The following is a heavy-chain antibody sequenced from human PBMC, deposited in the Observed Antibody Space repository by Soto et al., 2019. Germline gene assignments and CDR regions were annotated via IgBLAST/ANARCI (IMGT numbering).Heavy chain of an antibody. D-gene: IGHD6-19*01. CDR2: SSPRGDTI. CDR3: AKGNNTNVGWTYYFES. V-gene: IGHV3-48*02. Sequence: XGCLGLSGVSSGFSLANDPMNWFRRTPGKGLEWFSYSSPRGDTIYYADSVEGRFTISRDNARNSLSLHMSSLRDEDSALYYCAKGNNTNVGWTYYFESWGRGVPVTGSS. CDR1: GFSLANDP. J-gene: IGHJ4*02.